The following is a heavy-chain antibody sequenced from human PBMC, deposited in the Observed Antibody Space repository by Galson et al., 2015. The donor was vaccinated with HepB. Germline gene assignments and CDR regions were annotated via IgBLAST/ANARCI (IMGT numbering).Heavy chain of an antibody. CDR2: IYHSGST. Sequence: SETLSLTCTVSGGSISSNNWWSWVRQPPGEGLEWMGEIYHSGSTTYNPSLKSRVTISVDKSKNQFSLTLSSVTVADTAVYYCARRLRTAAASSFDYWGQGTLVTV. J-gene: IGHJ4*02. CDR1: GGSISSNNW. D-gene: IGHD6-13*01. CDR3: ARRLRTAAASSFDY. V-gene: IGHV4-4*02.